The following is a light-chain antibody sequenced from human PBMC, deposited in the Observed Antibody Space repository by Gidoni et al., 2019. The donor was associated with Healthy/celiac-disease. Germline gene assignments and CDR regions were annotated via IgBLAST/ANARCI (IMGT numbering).Light chain of an antibody. V-gene: IGKV1-39*01. CDR3: QQSYSTWWT. CDR1: QSISSH. J-gene: IGKJ1*01. Sequence: IQMTQSPSSLSASVGDRVTITCRASQSISSHLNWYQQKPGKAPKLLIYAASSLQSGVPSRFSGSGSGTDFTLTISSLQPEDFATYYCQQSYSTWWTFGQGTKVEIK. CDR2: AAS.